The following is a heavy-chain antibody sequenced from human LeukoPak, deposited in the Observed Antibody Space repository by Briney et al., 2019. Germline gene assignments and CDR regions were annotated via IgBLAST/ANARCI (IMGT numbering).Heavy chain of an antibody. CDR2: IIPIFGTA. V-gene: IGHV1-69*06. CDR3: ARVGPYFDY. J-gene: IGHJ4*02. Sequence: ASVKVSCKASGGTFSSYTIGWVRQAPGQGLEWMGGIIPIFGTAIYAQKFQGRVTITADKSTITAYMELSSLRSEDTAVYYCARVGPYFDYWGQGTLVTVSS. CDR1: GGTFSSYT.